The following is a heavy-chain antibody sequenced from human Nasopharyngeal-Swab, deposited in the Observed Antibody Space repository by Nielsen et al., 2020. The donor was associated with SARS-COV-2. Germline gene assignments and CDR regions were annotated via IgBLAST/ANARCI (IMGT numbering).Heavy chain of an antibody. CDR2: ISWNSGSI. J-gene: IGHJ4*02. CDR3: AKIASGTSNYFDY. Sequence: GGSLRLSCAASGFTFDDYAMHWVRQAPGKGLEWVSGISWNSGSIGYADSVKGRFTISRDNAKNSLYLQMNSLRAEDTALYYCAKIASGTSNYFDYWGQGTPVTVSS. CDR1: GFTFDDYA. V-gene: IGHV3-9*01. D-gene: IGHD1-1*01.